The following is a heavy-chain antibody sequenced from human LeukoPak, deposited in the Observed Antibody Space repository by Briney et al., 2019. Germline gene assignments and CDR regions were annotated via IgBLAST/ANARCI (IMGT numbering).Heavy chain of an antibody. D-gene: IGHD3-10*01. J-gene: IGHJ3*02. CDR1: GGTFSSYA. CDR3: ARERTRYGSVRAYAFDI. CDR2: INPSGGST. Sequence: ASVKVSCKASGGTFSSYAISWVRQAPGQGLEWMGIINPSGGSTSYAQKFQGRVTMTRDTSTSTVYMELSSLRSEDTAVYYCARERTRYGSVRAYAFDIWGQGTMVTVSS. V-gene: IGHV1-46*01.